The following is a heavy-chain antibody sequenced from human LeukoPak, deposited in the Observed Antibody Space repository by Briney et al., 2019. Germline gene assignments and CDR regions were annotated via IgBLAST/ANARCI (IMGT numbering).Heavy chain of an antibody. D-gene: IGHD1-26*01. CDR1: GFTVSSNY. J-gene: IGHJ6*02. CDR2: IYSGGST. Sequence: GGSLRLSCAASGFTVSSNYMSWVRQAPGKGLEWVSVIYSGGSTYYADSVKGRFTISRDNSKHTLYLQMNSLRAEDTAVYYCARWYSGSYYYGMDVWGQGTTVTVSS. V-gene: IGHV3-66*01. CDR3: ARWYSGSYYYGMDV.